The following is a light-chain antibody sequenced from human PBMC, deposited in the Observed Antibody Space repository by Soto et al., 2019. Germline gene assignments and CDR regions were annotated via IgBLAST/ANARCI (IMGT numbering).Light chain of an antibody. Sequence: EIVLTQSPGTLSLSPGDTATLSCRASQSVRSNFLAWYQHKPGQAPRLLIHDAYSRATGIPDRFSGSGSDRDFTLTISRLEPEDFAVYYCQQYAGSPRTFGQGTKLENK. CDR1: QSVRSNF. CDR3: QQYAGSPRT. V-gene: IGKV3-20*01. CDR2: DAY. J-gene: IGKJ2*01.